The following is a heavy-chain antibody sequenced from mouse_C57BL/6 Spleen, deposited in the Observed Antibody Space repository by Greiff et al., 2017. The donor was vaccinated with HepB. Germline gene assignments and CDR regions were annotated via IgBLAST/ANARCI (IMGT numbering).Heavy chain of an antibody. CDR1: GYAFSSSW. CDR2: IYPGDGDT. CDR3: ARFTTVVAEAMDY. J-gene: IGHJ4*01. Sequence: QVQLQQSGPELVKPGASVKISCKASGYAFSSSWMNWVKQRPGKGLGWIGRIYPGDGDTNYNGKFKGKATLTADKSSSTAYMQLSSLTSEDSAVYFCARFTTVVAEAMDYWGQGTSVTVSS. D-gene: IGHD1-1*01. V-gene: IGHV1-82*01.